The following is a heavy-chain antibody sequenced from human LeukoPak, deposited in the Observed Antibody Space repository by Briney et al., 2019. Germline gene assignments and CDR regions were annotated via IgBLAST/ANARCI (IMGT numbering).Heavy chain of an antibody. CDR1: GFTFSSYW. J-gene: IGHJ1*01. CDR3: ARQGLYDSSDFWTFQH. V-gene: IGHV3-21*05. D-gene: IGHD3/OR15-3a*01. CDR2: ISDSSGYK. Sequence: GGSLRLSCAASGFTFSSYWMHWVRQAPGKGLEWVSYISDSSGYKNYADSLKGRFTISRDNAKNSVYLQMNSLSAEDTAVYYCARQGLYDSSDFWTFQHWGQGTLVTVSS.